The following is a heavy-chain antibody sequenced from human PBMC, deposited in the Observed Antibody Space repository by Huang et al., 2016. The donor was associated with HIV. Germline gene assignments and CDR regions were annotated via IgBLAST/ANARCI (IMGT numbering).Heavy chain of an antibody. V-gene: IGHV4-59*01. Sequence: QVQLQESGPGLVKPSENLSLTCPFFDGSISSNFWSWIRQPPGKGLEWIATINPSGRSNYNPSLESRVTLSKDSSKEQLSLKLQSVTAADTAVYYCARDGAYQYDSRAYYRDFWGQGTLVTVSS. J-gene: IGHJ4*02. CDR2: INPSGRS. CDR3: ARDGAYQYDSRAYYRDF. D-gene: IGHD3-22*01. CDR1: DGSISSNF.